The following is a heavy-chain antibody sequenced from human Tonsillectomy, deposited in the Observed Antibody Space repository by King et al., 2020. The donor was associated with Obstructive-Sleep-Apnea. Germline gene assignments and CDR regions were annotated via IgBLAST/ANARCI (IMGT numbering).Heavy chain of an antibody. J-gene: IGHJ4*02. Sequence: VQLVESGGGLVQPGGSLRLSCAVSGFTFSSYSMNWVRQAPGKGLEWVSYINSISATISYADSVKGRFTISRDNAKNSLYLQMNSLRAEDTALYYCARDRNWAFDYWGQGTLVTVSS. CDR3: ARDRNWAFDY. CDR1: GFTFSSYS. V-gene: IGHV3-48*04. CDR2: INSISATI. D-gene: IGHD7-27*01.